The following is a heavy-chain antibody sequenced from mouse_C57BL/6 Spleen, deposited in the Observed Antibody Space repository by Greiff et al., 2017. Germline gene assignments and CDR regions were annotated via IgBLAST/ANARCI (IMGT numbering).Heavy chain of an antibody. CDR2: IDPSDSST. J-gene: IGHJ4*01. CDR1: GYTFTSYW. Sequence: VQLQQPGAELVMPGASVKLSCKASGYTFTSYWMHWVKQRPGQGLEWIGEIDPSDSSTNYNQKFKGKSTLTVDKPSSTAYMQLSSLTSEDSAVYYCARGDSNYCMDYWGQGTSVTVSS. D-gene: IGHD2-5*01. CDR3: ARGDSNYCMDY. V-gene: IGHV1-69*01.